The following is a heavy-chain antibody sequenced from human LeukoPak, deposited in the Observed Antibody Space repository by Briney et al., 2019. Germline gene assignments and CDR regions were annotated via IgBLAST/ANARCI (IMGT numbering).Heavy chain of an antibody. CDR2: INHSGST. D-gene: IGHD3-10*01. J-gene: IGHJ4*02. Sequence: SETLSLTCAVYGGSLSGYYWSWIRQPPGKGLEWIGEINHSGSTNYNPSLKSRVTISVDTSKNQFSLKLSSVTAADTAVYYCARSVLTYCYGSGSYRYWGQGTLVTVSS. CDR1: GGSLSGYY. CDR3: ARSVLTYCYGSGSYRY. V-gene: IGHV4-34*01.